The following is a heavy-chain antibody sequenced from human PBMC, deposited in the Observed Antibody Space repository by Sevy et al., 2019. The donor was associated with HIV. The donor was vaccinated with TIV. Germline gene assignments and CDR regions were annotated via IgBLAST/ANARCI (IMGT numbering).Heavy chain of an antibody. D-gene: IGHD3-10*01. CDR3: ARGGSGDYYYYGVDV. Sequence: GGSLRLSCAASGFTFSDYYMSWIRQAPGKGLEWVSYISSSSSYTNYADSVKGRFTISRDNAKNSLYLQMNSLRAEDTAVYYCARGGSGDYYYYGVDVWGQGTTVTVSS. CDR2: ISSSSSYT. V-gene: IGHV3-11*06. CDR1: GFTFSDYY. J-gene: IGHJ6*02.